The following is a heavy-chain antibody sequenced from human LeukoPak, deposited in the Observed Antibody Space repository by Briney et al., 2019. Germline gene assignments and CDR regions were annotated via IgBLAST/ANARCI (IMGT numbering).Heavy chain of an antibody. V-gene: IGHV3-74*01. Sequence: PGGSLRLSCALSGFTFRNSWMHGVRQTPGKGLVWVSRINTDGSYTDYADSVKGRFTISRDNAKNTLYLQMNSLRAEDMAVYYCATGMTYYHGSGRFDYWGQGTLVTVSS. CDR2: INTDGSYT. D-gene: IGHD3-10*01. CDR3: ATGMTYYHGSGRFDY. CDR1: GFTFRNSW. J-gene: IGHJ4*02.